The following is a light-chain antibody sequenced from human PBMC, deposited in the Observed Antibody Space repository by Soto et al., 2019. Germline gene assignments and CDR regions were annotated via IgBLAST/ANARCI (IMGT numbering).Light chain of an antibody. CDR1: QSVSSY. J-gene: IGKJ2*01. CDR3: QQRSNWPPYS. CDR2: DAS. Sequence: EIVLTQSPATLSLSPGERATLSCRASQSVSSYLAWYQQKPGQAPRLLIYDASNRATGIPARFSGSGSGTHLPLTISSLEPEDFAVYYCQQRSNWPPYSFGQGTKLEIK. V-gene: IGKV3-11*01.